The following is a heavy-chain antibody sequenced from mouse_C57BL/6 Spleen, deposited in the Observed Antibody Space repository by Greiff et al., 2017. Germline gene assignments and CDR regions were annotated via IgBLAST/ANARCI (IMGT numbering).Heavy chain of an antibody. Sequence: QVQLQQSGAELARPGASVKMSCKASGYTFTSYTMHWVKQRPGQGLEWIGYINPSSGYTKYNQKFKDKATLTADKSSSTAYMQLSSLTSEDSAFYYCARSDDYYRCAYWGQGTLVTVSA. CDR1: GYTFTSYT. J-gene: IGHJ3*01. D-gene: IGHD1-1*01. CDR3: ARSDDYYRCAY. V-gene: IGHV1-4*01. CDR2: INPSSGYT.